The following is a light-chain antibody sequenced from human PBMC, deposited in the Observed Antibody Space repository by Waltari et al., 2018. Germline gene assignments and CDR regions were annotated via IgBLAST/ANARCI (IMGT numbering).Light chain of an antibody. CDR1: KLGDKY. V-gene: IGLV3-1*01. Sequence: SYDLTQPPSVSVSPGQTASITCSGNKLGDKYACWYQQKPGQSPVLVIYQDSKRPSGILERFSASNSGNTATLTISGTQAMDEADYYCQAWDRRTVVFGAGTKLTVL. J-gene: IGLJ2*01. CDR2: QDS. CDR3: QAWDRRTVV.